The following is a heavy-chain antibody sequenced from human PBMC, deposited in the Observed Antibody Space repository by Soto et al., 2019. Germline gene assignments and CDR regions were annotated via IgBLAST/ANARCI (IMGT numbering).Heavy chain of an antibody. J-gene: IGHJ5*02. V-gene: IGHV3-30-3*01. CDR2: ISYDGSNK. Sequence: ESGGGVVQPGRSLRLSCAASGFTFSSYAMHWVRQAPGKGLEWVAVISYDGSNKYYADSVKGRFTISRDNSKNTLYLQMNSLRAEDTAVYYCARGTPHYYYDSSGYYGWFDPWGQGTLVTVSS. CDR1: GFTFSSYA. D-gene: IGHD3-22*01. CDR3: ARGTPHYYYDSSGYYGWFDP.